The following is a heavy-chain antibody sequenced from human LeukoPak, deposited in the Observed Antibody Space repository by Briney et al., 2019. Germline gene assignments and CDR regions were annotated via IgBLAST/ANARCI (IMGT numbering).Heavy chain of an antibody. V-gene: IGHV3-30*18. CDR3: AKDLERHIVVVTASAVDY. J-gene: IGHJ4*02. CDR1: GFSFNNYP. D-gene: IGHD2-21*02. Sequence: PGGSLRLSCEASGFSFNNYPMHWVRQAPGKGLEWVAVISYDGSNKYYADSVKGRFTISRDNSKNTLYLQMNSLRAEDTAVYYCAKDLERHIVVVTASAVDYWGQGTLVTVSS. CDR2: ISYDGSNK.